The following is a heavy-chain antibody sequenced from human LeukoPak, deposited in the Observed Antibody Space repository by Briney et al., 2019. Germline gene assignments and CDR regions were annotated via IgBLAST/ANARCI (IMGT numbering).Heavy chain of an antibody. CDR3: ARGSLGREVSAFFKN. V-gene: IGHV4-61*02. J-gene: IGHJ4*02. CDR1: GGSISSGSYY. CDR2: IYTSGST. Sequence: SQTLSLTCTVSGGSISSGSYYWSWIRQPAGKGLEWIGRIYTSGSTNYNPSLKSRVTISVDTSENQFSLRLSSVTAADTAVYYCARGSLGREVSAFFKNWGQGILVTVSS. D-gene: IGHD5/OR15-5a*01.